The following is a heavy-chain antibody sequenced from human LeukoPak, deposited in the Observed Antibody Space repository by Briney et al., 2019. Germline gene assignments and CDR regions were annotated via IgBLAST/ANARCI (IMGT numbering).Heavy chain of an antibody. J-gene: IGHJ4*02. CDR2: INYSGRT. Sequence: PSETLSLTCTVSDDSISSYYWNWIRQPPGKGLEWVGYINYSGRTNYNPSLKSRVTISIDTSKNQFSLRLTSVTAADTALYFCARLNWNDGAYAYWGQGTLVTVSS. CDR3: ARLNWNDGAYAY. V-gene: IGHV4-59*01. D-gene: IGHD1-1*01. CDR1: DDSISSYY.